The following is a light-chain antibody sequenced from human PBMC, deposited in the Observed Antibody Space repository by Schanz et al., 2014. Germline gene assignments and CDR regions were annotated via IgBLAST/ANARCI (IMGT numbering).Light chain of an antibody. Sequence: QSVLTQPPSASGTPGQRVTISCSGSSSNIGSNSVCWYQQLPGTAPKLLIFGDSNRPSGVPDRFSGSKSGTSPSLAITGLQAEDEADYYCLSYDTSRHWVFGGGTKVTVL. CDR1: SSNIGSNS. J-gene: IGLJ3*02. CDR2: GDS. V-gene: IGLV1-44*01. CDR3: LSYDTSRHWV.